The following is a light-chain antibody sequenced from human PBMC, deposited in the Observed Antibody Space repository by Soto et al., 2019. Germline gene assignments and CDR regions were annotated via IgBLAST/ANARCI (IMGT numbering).Light chain of an antibody. V-gene: IGLV1-51*01. J-gene: IGLJ2*01. CDR2: DTN. CDR3: ETWDSSLRAGV. CDR1: TSNIGSNY. Sequence: QSVLTQPPSVSAAPGQKVTISCSGSTSNIGSNYVSWYQQLPGAAPKLLIYDTNQRPSGIPDRFSGSRSGTSATLVITGLQTGDEADYYCETWDSSLRAGVFGGGTKLTVL.